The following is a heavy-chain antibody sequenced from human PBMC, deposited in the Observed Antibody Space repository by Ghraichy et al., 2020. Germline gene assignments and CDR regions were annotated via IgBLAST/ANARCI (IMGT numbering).Heavy chain of an antibody. CDR1: GGSISSGDYY. Sequence: SETLSLTCTVSGGSISSGDYYWSWIRQPPGKGLEWIGYIYYSGSTYYNPSLKSRVTISVDTSKNQFSLKLSSVTAADTAVYYCARTYSNYEGRFDYWGQGTLVTVSS. V-gene: IGHV4-30-4*01. CDR3: ARTYSNYEGRFDY. D-gene: IGHD4-11*01. CDR2: IYYSGST. J-gene: IGHJ4*02.